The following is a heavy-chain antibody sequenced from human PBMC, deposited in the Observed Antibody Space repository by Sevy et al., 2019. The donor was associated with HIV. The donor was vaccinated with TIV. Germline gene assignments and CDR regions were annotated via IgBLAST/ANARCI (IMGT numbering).Heavy chain of an antibody. Sequence: GESLKISCAASGFTFSSYGMHWVRQAPGKGLEWVAVISYDGSNKYYADSVKGRFTISRDNSKNTLYLQMNSLRAEDTAVYYCAKDPILGANTPYFFFDYWGQGTLVTVSS. CDR1: GFTFSSYG. CDR3: AKDPILGANTPYFFFDY. J-gene: IGHJ4*02. D-gene: IGHD1-26*01. CDR2: ISYDGSNK. V-gene: IGHV3-30*18.